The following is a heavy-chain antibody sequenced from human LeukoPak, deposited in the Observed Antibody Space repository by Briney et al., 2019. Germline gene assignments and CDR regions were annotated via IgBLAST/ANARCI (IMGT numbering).Heavy chain of an antibody. CDR2: ISYDGSNK. V-gene: IGHV3-30-3*01. J-gene: IGHJ4*02. CDR3: ARELISLSNYYFDD. CDR1: GFTVSGNY. Sequence: GGSLRLSCAASGFTVSGNYMSWVRQAPGKGLEWVAVISYDGSNKYYADSVKGRFTISRDNSKNTLYLQMNSLRAEDTAVYYCARELISLSNYYFDDWGQGTLVTVSS. D-gene: IGHD2/OR15-2a*01.